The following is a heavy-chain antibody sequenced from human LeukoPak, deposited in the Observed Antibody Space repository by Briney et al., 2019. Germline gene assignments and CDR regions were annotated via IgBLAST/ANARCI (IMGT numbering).Heavy chain of an antibody. CDR1: GGSISSGGYS. CDR3: ARFTSILTGPFDY. J-gene: IGHJ4*02. CDR2: IYYSGST. Sequence: SETLSLTCTVSGGSISSGGYSWSWIRQHPGKGLEWIRYIYYSGSTYYNPSLKSRVTISVDTSKNQFSLKLSSVTAADTAVYYCARFTSILTGPFDYWGQGTLVTVSS. D-gene: IGHD3-9*01. V-gene: IGHV4-31*03.